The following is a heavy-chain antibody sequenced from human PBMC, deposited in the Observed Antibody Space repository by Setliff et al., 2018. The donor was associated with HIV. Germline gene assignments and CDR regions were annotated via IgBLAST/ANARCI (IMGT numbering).Heavy chain of an antibody. Sequence: SETLSLTCAVSGDSITSRNYHWDWVRQPPGKGLEWIGSLYHSGSTYYSPSLKSRVTISTDTSRNQFSLHLSSVTAADTAIYYCARLNWGSAVEYWGQGTLVTVSS. D-gene: IGHD7-27*01. J-gene: IGHJ4*02. CDR2: LYHSGST. CDR3: ARLNWGSAVEY. V-gene: IGHV4-39*01. CDR1: GDSITSRNYH.